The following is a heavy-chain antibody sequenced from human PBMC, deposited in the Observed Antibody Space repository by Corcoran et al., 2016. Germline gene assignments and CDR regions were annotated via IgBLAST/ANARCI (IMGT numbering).Heavy chain of an antibody. CDR3: ARAYYDFWSGYFPHWFDP. D-gene: IGHD3-3*01. V-gene: IGHV3-7*03. CDR2: IKQDGSEK. J-gene: IGHJ5*02. Sequence: EVQLVESGGGLVQPGGSLRLSCAASGFTFSSYWMSWVRQAPGKGLEWVANIKQDGSEKYYVDSVKGRFTISRDNAKNSLYLQMNSLRAEDTAVYYCARAYYDFWSGYFPHWFDPWGQGTLVTVSS. CDR1: GFTFSSYW.